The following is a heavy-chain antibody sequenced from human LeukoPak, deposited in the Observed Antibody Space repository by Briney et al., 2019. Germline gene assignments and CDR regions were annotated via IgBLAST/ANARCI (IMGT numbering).Heavy chain of an antibody. Sequence: GGSLRLSCAASGFTFSSYGMHWVRQAPGKGLEWVAVISYDGSNKYYADSVKGRFTISRDNSKNTLYLQMNSLRAEDTAVYYCAREDPYIVALPADGRYFDRWGQGTLVAVSS. CDR2: ISYDGSNK. V-gene: IGHV3-30*03. CDR3: AREDPYIVALPADGRYFDR. CDR1: GFTFSSYG. D-gene: IGHD2-2*01. J-gene: IGHJ4*01.